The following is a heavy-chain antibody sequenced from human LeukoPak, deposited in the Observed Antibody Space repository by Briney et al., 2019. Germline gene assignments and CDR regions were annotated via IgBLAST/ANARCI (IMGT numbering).Heavy chain of an antibody. Sequence: SETLSLTCTVSGGSISSYYWSWIRQPPGKGLEWIGYIYYSGSTNYNPSLKSRVTISVDTSKNQFSLKLSSVTAADTAVYHCARRYGGSYWYFDLWGRGTLVTVSS. CDR3: ARRYGGSYWYFDL. CDR2: IYYSGST. J-gene: IGHJ2*01. D-gene: IGHD3-10*01. V-gene: IGHV4-59*08. CDR1: GGSISSYY.